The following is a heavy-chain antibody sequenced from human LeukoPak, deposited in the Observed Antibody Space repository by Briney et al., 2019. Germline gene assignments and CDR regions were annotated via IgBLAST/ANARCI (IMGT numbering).Heavy chain of an antibody. J-gene: IGHJ4*02. D-gene: IGHD1-1*01. CDR3: AIPPTNNFWRDC. CDR2: ISSGGASA. CDR1: GLTFSDYA. Sequence: GGSLRLSCAASGLTFSDYAMSWVRQAPGQGLEWVSAISSGGASAYYADSVKGRFTISRDNSKNTLYLQMNSLRAEDTAIYYCAIPPTNNFWRDCWGQGALVTVSS. V-gene: IGHV3-23*01.